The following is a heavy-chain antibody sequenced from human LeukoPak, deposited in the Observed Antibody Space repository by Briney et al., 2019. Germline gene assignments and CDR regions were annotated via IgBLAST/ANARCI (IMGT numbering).Heavy chain of an antibody. J-gene: IGHJ4*02. V-gene: IGHV4-59*02. D-gene: IGHD1-7*01. CDR2: IHYSGLT. Sequence: SETLSLTCTVSGGSVNGYYWNWLRQAPGKGLEWIGFIHYSGLTVYSPSLQSRVSMSVDTSRNQFSLDLSSVTAADTALYYCARYPPEDEWNSLDSWGQGILVTVSS. CDR1: GGSVNGYY. CDR3: ARYPPEDEWNSLDS.